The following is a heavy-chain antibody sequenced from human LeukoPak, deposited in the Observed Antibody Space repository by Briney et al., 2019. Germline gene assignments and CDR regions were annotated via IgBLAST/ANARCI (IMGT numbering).Heavy chain of an antibody. CDR3: VYGGSYYVA. V-gene: IGHV3-7*01. CDR2: IKEDGSEK. D-gene: IGHD1-26*01. Sequence: GRSLRLSCAASGFTFASYWMTWVRQAPGKGLELVANIKEDGSEKYYVDSVKGRFTISRDNAKNSLYLQMNRLRAEDTALYYCVYGGSYYVAWGQGTLVTVSS. CDR1: GFTFASYW. J-gene: IGHJ5*02.